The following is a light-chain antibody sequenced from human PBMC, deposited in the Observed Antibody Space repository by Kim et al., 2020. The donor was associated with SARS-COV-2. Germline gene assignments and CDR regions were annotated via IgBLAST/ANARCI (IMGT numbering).Light chain of an antibody. Sequence: GTSLTIPCTGTNSDVGGYNYVSWYQPHPGKAPKLMIYDVSDRPSGVSNRFSGSKSGKTASLTISGLRAEDEADYYCSSYTGSTTVVFGTGTKVTVL. CDR3: SSYTGSTTVV. J-gene: IGLJ1*01. V-gene: IGLV2-14*03. CDR1: NSDVGGYNY. CDR2: DVS.